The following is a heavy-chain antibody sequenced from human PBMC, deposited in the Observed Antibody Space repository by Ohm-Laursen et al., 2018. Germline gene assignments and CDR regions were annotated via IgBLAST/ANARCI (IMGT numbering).Heavy chain of an antibody. Sequence: SLRLSCAASGFTFSDYYMSWIRQAPGKGLEWVSYISSSGSTIDYADSVKGRFTISRDNAKNSLYLQMNSLRAEDTAVYYCAREEEVVVAATLHDAFDIWGQGTMVTVSS. CDR1: GFTFSDYY. J-gene: IGHJ3*02. CDR2: ISSSGSTI. V-gene: IGHV3-11*01. CDR3: AREEEVVVAATLHDAFDI. D-gene: IGHD2-15*01.